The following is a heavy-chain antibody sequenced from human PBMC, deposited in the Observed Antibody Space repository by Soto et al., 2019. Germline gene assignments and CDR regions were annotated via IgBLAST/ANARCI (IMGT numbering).Heavy chain of an antibody. D-gene: IGHD3-10*01. Sequence: GGSLRLSCAASGCTFDDYAMNWVRQAPGKGLEWVSGISWNSGSIGYADSVKGRFTISRDNAKNSLYLQMNSLRAEDTALYYCAKGFHSMVRGDCFDIWGQGTMVTVSS. CDR3: AKGFHSMVRGDCFDI. CDR2: ISWNSGSI. CDR1: GCTFDDYA. J-gene: IGHJ3*02. V-gene: IGHV3-9*01.